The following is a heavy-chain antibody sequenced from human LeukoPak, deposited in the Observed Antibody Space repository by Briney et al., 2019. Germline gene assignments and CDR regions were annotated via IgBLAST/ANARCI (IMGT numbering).Heavy chain of an antibody. V-gene: IGHV3-21*01. CDR3: ARDLYYYDDEHNWFDP. CDR1: GFTFSSYS. J-gene: IGHJ5*02. D-gene: IGHD3-22*01. Sequence: TGGSLRLSCAASGFTFSSYSMNWVRQAPGKGLEWVSSISSSSSYIYYADSVKGRFTISRDNAKNSLYLQMNSLRAEDTAVYYCARDLYYYDDEHNWFDPWGQGTLVTVSS. CDR2: ISSSSSYI.